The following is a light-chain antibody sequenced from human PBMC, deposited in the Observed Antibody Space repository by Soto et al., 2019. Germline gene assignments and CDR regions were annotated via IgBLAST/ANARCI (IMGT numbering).Light chain of an antibody. CDR2: KVS. Sequence: DVVMTQSPLSLTVTLGQPASISCKSSQSLVYTDGHTYLNWFHQRPGQSPRRLIYKVSTRESGVPDRFSGGGSGTDLTLKSDRVAAEDVGVYCCMQGTHWPPTIGGGTTLEIK. J-gene: IGKJ4*01. CDR3: MQGTHWPPT. CDR1: QSLVYTDGHTY. V-gene: IGKV2-30*01.